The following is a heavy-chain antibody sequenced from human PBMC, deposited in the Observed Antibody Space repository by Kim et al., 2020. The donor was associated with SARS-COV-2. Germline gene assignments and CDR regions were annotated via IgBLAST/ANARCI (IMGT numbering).Heavy chain of an antibody. V-gene: IGHV3-21*01. Sequence: GGSLRLSCTASGFTFSGYTMNWVRQAPGKGLEWVSSISSSNSYIYYVDSVKGRFTISRDNAKNSLYLQMNSLRADDTAVYYCARGDSGYTILVDGFGTWGQGKMGTVSS. CDR1: GFTFSGYT. J-gene: IGHJ3*02. CDR2: ISSSNSYI. D-gene: IGHD5-12*01. CDR3: ARGDSGYTILVDGFGT.